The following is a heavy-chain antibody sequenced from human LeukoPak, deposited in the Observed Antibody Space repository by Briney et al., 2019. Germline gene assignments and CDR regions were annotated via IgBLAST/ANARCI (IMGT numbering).Heavy chain of an antibody. CDR2: IYPGGSDT. CDR1: GYSFTSYW. CDR3: ASGRGRFRSGHSGSYVFWFDP. Sequence: GESLQISCKGSGYSFTSYWIGWVRPLPGKGLERRGIIYPGGSDTRYSPSFQGQVTISADKSISTPYLQWSSLKASDTAMYYCASGRGRFRSGHSGSYVFWFDPWGQGTLVTVSS. V-gene: IGHV5-51*01. J-gene: IGHJ5*02. D-gene: IGHD1-26*01.